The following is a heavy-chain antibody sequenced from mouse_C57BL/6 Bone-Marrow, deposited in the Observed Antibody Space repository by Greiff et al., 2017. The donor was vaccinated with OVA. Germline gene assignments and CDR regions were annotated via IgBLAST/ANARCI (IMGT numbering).Heavy chain of an antibody. D-gene: IGHD1-1*01. Sequence: EVKLVESGGGLVKPGGSLKLSCAASGFTFSDYGMHWVRQAPEKGLEWVAYISSGSSTIYYADTVKGRFTISRDNAKHTLFLQMTSLRAEDTAMYYCARLVYYGSLYAMDYWGQGTSVTVSS. CDR2: ISSGSSTI. CDR1: GFTFSDYG. CDR3: ARLVYYGSLYAMDY. J-gene: IGHJ4*01. V-gene: IGHV5-17*01.